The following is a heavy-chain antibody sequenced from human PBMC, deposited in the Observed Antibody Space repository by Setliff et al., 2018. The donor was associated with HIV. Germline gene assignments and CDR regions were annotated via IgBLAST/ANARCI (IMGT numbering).Heavy chain of an antibody. Sequence: RGESLKISCQGSGFNFRTSWIGWVRQMPGKGLEWMGIIYPDDSETRYSPSFQGQVTMSADKSITTAYLQWTSLKASDTAMYYCVRRVGGRGYYFDYWGQGAPVTVSS. D-gene: IGHD3-10*01. CDR2: IYPDDSET. V-gene: IGHV5-51*01. CDR1: GFNFRTSW. J-gene: IGHJ4*02. CDR3: VRRVGGRGYYFDY.